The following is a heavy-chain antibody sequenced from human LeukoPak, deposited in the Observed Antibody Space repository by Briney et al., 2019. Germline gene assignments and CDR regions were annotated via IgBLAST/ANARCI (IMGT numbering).Heavy chain of an antibody. V-gene: IGHV1-46*01. CDR3: ARAPPGLGFDY. CDR2: ISPSGGST. CDR1: GYTFPSYY. J-gene: IGHJ4*02. D-gene: IGHD1-14*01. Sequence: ASVKVSCKASGYTFPSYYIHWVRQAPGQGLGWMGIISPSGGSTTYAQKFQGTVTMARDTATGTVYMELSSLRSEDTAVYYCARAPPGLGFDYWGQGTLVTVSS.